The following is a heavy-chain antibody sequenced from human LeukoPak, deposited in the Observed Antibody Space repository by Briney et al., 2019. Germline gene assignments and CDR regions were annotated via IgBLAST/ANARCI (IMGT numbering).Heavy chain of an antibody. Sequence: GGSLRLSCTASGFIFGDYAMSWVRQAPEKGLEWVAFIRSTAYGATTEYAASVKDRFTISRDDSKRIAYLQMNSLKTDDTAVYYCTRGVYQLLYFDYWGQGALVTVSS. CDR1: GFIFGDYA. J-gene: IGHJ4*02. V-gene: IGHV3-49*04. D-gene: IGHD6-13*01. CDR2: IRSTAYGATT. CDR3: TRGVYQLLYFDY.